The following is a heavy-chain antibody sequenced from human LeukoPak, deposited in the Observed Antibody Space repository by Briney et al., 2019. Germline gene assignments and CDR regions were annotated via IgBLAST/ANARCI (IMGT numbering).Heavy chain of an antibody. CDR1: GFTFSSYS. J-gene: IGHJ4*02. V-gene: IGHV3-7*01. CDR2: IKQDGSEK. D-gene: IGHD1-26*01. CDR3: ARDFGRLTLDY. Sequence: GGSLRLSCAASGFTFSSYSMNWVRQAPGKGLEWVANIKQDGSEKYYVDSVKGRFTISRDNAKNSLYLQMNSLRAEDTAVYYCARDFGRLTLDYWGQGTLVTVSS.